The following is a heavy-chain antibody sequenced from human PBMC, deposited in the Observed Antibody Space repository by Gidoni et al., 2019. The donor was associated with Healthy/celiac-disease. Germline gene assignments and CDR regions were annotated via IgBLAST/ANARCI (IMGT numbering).Heavy chain of an antibody. CDR2: IYYSGST. CDR3: ARRSLDYGDYDY. V-gene: IGHV4-39*01. J-gene: IGHJ4*02. CDR1: GGPISSSSYY. Sequence: QLQLQESGPGLVKPSETLSLTCTVSGGPISSSSYYWGWHRQPPGKGLEWIGSIYYSGSTYYNPSLKSRVTISVDTSKNQFSLKLSSVTAADTAVYYCARRSLDYGDYDYWGQGTLVTVSS. D-gene: IGHD4-17*01.